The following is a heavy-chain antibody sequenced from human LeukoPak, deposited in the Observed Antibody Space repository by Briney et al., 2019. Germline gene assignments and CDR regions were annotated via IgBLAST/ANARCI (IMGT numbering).Heavy chain of an antibody. V-gene: IGHV4-59*13. CDR3: ARGGAGPLRD. J-gene: IGHJ4*02. Sequence: PSETLSLTCTVSGASISSYYWSWVRQPPGGGLEWIGYISNSGSPSYNPSFKSRVTFSADTSKNHLSLKLNSVTPADTAVYFCARGGAGPLRDWGRGTLVTVSS. D-gene: IGHD3-16*01. CDR1: GASISSYY. CDR2: ISNSGSP.